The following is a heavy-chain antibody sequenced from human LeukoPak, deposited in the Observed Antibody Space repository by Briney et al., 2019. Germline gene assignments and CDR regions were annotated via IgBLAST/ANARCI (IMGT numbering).Heavy chain of an antibody. CDR2: IYTSGST. J-gene: IGHJ4*02. CDR3: AREYSSSISLDY. V-gene: IGHV4-61*02. CDR1: GGSISSGSYY. D-gene: IGHD6-6*01. Sequence: TSETLSLTCTVSGGSISSGSYYWSWIRQPAGKGLGGFGRIYTSGSTNYNPSLKSRVTISVDTSKNQFSLKLSSVTAADTAVYYCAREYSSSISLDYWGQGTLVTVSS.